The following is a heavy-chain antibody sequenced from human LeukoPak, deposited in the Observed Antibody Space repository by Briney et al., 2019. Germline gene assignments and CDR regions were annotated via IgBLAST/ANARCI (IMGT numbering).Heavy chain of an antibody. CDR2: IIPILGIA. Sequence: ASVKVSCKASGGTFSSYAISWVRQAPGQGLEWMGRIIPILGIANYAQKFQGRVTITADKSTSTAYMELSSLRSEDTAVYYCAREVGTSGSYRYWGQGTLVTVSS. CDR3: AREVGTSGSYRY. D-gene: IGHD1-26*01. J-gene: IGHJ4*02. V-gene: IGHV1-69*04. CDR1: GGTFSSYA.